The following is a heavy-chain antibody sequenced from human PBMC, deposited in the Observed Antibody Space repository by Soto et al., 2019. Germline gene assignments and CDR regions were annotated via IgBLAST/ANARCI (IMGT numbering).Heavy chain of an antibody. CDR3: ARRIPAAPSWFDP. V-gene: IGHV4-4*02. D-gene: IGHD2-2*01. Sequence: QVQLQESGPGLVKPSGTLSLTCAVSGGSISSGTWWSWVRQSPGRGLEWIGEIYHSGSPNYNPSLKSRVTMSVDKSKNLFSLSLSSVTAADSALYYCARRIPAAPSWFDPWGQGTLVTVSS. CDR2: IYHSGSP. J-gene: IGHJ5*02. CDR1: GGSISSGTW.